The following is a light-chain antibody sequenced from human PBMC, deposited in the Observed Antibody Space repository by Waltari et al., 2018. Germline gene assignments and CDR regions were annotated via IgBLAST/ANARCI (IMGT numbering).Light chain of an antibody. CDR1: ASNIGANL. V-gene: IGLV1-44*01. Sequence: QSVLTQPPSAYGTPGQRVTISCSGSASNIGANLVNWYQQLPGKAPKLLIYRSDQRPSGVPDRFSGSKSGTSASLAISGLQSEDEADYYCASWDDSLNGHWVFGGGTKVTVL. J-gene: IGLJ3*02. CDR2: RSD. CDR3: ASWDDSLNGHWV.